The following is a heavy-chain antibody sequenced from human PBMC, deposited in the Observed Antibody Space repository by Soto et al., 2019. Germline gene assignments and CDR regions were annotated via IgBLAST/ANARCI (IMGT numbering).Heavy chain of an antibody. V-gene: IGHV4-39*01. Sequence: QLQLQESGPGLVKPSETLSLTCTVSGGSISSSSYYWGWIRQPPGKGLEWIGSIYYSGSTYYNPSLKSRVTISVDTSKNQFSLKLSSVTAADTAVYYCATPALSGSYPVFDYWGQGTLVTVSS. J-gene: IGHJ4*02. CDR1: GGSISSSSYY. D-gene: IGHD1-26*01. CDR3: ATPALSGSYPVFDY. CDR2: IYYSGST.